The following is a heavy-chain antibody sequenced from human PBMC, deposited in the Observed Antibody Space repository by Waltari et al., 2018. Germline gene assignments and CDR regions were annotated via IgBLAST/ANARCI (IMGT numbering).Heavy chain of an antibody. D-gene: IGHD6-6*01. CDR2: IKEDGSEK. V-gene: IGHV3-7*01. J-gene: IGHJ4*02. Sequence: EVQLVESGGGLVQPGGSVRLSCAALCFTFSSYWMSWVRQAPGKGLEWVANIKEDGSEKSYVDSVKGRFTISRDNAKNSLSLQMNSLRAEDTAVYYCARISSTATRDSWGRGTLVTVSS. CDR1: CFTFSSYW. CDR3: ARISSTATRDS.